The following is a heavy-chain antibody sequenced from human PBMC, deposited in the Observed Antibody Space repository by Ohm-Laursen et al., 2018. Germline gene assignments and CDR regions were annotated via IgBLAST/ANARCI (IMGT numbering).Heavy chain of an antibody. CDR1: GGSFSGYY. CDR3: ARDGGWLAPFDY. Sequence: GTLSLTCPVYGGSFSGYYWSWIRQPPGKGLEWIGEINHSGSTNYNPSLKSRVTISVDTSKNQFSLKLSSVTAADTAVYYCARDGGWLAPFDYWGQGTLVTVSS. V-gene: IGHV4-34*01. CDR2: INHSGST. J-gene: IGHJ4*02. D-gene: IGHD6-19*01.